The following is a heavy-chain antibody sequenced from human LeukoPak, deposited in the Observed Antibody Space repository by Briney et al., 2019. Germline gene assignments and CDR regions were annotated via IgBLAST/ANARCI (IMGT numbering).Heavy chain of an antibody. D-gene: IGHD3-22*01. J-gene: IGHJ4*02. CDR2: IKEDGSEK. V-gene: IGHV3-7*01. CDR3: ARDSSGYQ. CDR1: GFTFSTYW. Sequence: GGSLRLSCAASGFTFSTYWMSWVRQAPGKGLEWVANIKEDGSEKYYGDSVKGRFTISRDNAKNSLYLEMNGLRVEDTAVYYCARDSSGYQWGQGTLVTVSS.